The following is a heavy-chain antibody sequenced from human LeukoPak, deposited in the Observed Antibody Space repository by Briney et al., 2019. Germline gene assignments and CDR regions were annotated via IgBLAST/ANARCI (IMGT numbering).Heavy chain of an antibody. Sequence: SVKVSCKASGGTFSSYAISWVRQAPGQGLEWMGRNIPILGIANYAQKFQGRVTITADKSTSTAYMELSSLRSEGTAVYYCAREVAGIRSVTFDYWGQGTLVTVSS. CDR1: GGTFSSYA. J-gene: IGHJ4*02. CDR3: AREVAGIRSVTFDY. CDR2: NIPILGIA. V-gene: IGHV1-69*04. D-gene: IGHD6-19*01.